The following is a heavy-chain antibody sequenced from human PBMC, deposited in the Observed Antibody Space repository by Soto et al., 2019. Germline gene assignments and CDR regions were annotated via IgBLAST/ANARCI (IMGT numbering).Heavy chain of an antibody. J-gene: IGHJ4*02. Sequence: EVQLVESGGGLVKPGGSLRLSCAASGFTFSSYSMNWVRQAPGKGLEWVSSISSSSSYIYYADSVKGRFTFSRDNSKNTLYLQMNSLRAEDTALYYCARIAVTTSESDYWGQGTLVTVSS. CDR2: ISSSSSYI. V-gene: IGHV3-21*04. CDR1: GFTFSSYS. CDR3: ARIAVTTSESDY. D-gene: IGHD6-19*01.